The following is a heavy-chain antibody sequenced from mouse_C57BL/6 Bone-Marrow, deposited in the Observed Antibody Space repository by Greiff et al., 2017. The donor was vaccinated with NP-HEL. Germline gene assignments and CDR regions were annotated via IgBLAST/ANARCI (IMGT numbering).Heavy chain of an antibody. CDR1: GFNIKDDY. Sequence: DVQLQESGAELVRPGASVKLSCTASGFNIKDDYMHWVKQRPEQGLEWIGWIDPENGDTEYASKFQGKATITADTSSNTAYLQLSSLTSEDTAVYYCTTNPEGAMDYWGQGTSVTVSS. CDR3: TTNPEGAMDY. V-gene: IGHV14-4*01. CDR2: IDPENGDT. J-gene: IGHJ4*01.